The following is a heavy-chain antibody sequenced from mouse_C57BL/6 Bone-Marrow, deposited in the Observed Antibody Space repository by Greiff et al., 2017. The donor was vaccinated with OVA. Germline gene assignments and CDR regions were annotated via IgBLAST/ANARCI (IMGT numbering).Heavy chain of an antibody. CDR2: IRNKANGYTT. D-gene: IGHD2-2*01. CDR1: GFTFTDYY. V-gene: IGHV7-3*01. J-gene: IGHJ2*01. Sequence: EVMLVESGGGLVQPGGSLSLSCAASGFTFTDYYMSWVRQPPGKALEWLGFIRNKANGYTTEYSASVKGRFTISRDNSQSILYLQMNALRAEDSATYYGARYGVTTRGYYFDYWGQGTTLTVSS. CDR3: ARYGVTTRGYYFDY.